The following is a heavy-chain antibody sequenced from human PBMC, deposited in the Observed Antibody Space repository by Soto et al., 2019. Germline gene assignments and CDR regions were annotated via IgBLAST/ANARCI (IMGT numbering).Heavy chain of an antibody. CDR2: IYYSGST. Sequence: SETLSLTCTVSGGSISSYYWSWIRQPPGKGLEWIGYIYYSGSTNYNPSLKSRVTISVDTSKNQFSLKLSSVTAADTAVYYCARVRKIYYYYGMDVWGQGTTVTVSS. V-gene: IGHV4-59*01. J-gene: IGHJ6*02. CDR3: ARVRKIYYYYGMDV. CDR1: GGSISSYY.